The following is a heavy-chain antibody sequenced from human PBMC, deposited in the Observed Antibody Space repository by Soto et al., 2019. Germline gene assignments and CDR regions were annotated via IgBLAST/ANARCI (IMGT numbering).Heavy chain of an antibody. J-gene: IGHJ4*02. CDR1: GGTLSSYA. CDR2: FIPIVGTA. CDR3: AIGSTYSGEFEY. Sequence: QVQLVQSGAEVKKPGSSVKVSCKASGGTLSSYAVTWVRQSPGQGLEWVGGFIPIVGTADYAQNFQGRVTIAADESSTTGYMELSSLRAEDTCVYYCAIGSTYSGEFEYWGQGTMVTVSS. D-gene: IGHD1-26*01. V-gene: IGHV1-69*01.